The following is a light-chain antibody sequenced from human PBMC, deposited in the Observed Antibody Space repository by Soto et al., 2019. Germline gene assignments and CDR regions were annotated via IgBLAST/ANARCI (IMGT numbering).Light chain of an antibody. V-gene: IGLV4-69*01. Sequence: QSVLTQSPSASASLGASVKLTCTLSSGHSSYAIAWHQQQPEKGPRYLMKLNSDGSHSKGGGIPDRFSGSSSGAERYLTISSLQSEDEADAYCQSGGGGILFGGGTMLTVL. CDR2: LNSDGSH. CDR3: QSGGGGIL. J-gene: IGLJ2*01. CDR1: SGHSSYA.